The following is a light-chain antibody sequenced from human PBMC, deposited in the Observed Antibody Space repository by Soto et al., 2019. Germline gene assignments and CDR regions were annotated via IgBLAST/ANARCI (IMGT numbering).Light chain of an antibody. J-gene: IGLJ2*01. CDR1: RSNIGAGFD. Sequence: QSVLTQPHSVSGAPGQRVTICCTGTRSNIGAGFDVHWYQQLPGTAPKLLIYDNNNRPSGVPDRFSGSKSGTSASLAITGLQAEDEADYYCQSYDGSLSGPVVFGGGTQLTVL. V-gene: IGLV1-40*01. CDR3: QSYDGSLSGPVV. CDR2: DNN.